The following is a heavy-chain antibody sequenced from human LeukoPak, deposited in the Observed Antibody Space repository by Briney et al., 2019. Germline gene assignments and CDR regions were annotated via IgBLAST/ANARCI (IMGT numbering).Heavy chain of an antibody. CDR2: IYPGDSDT. CDR1: GYSFTSYW. CDR3: ARSSDMVRGVFWLDI. V-gene: IGHV5-51*01. Sequence: GESLKISCKGSGYSFTSYWIGWVRQMPGKGLEWMGIIYPGDSDTRYSPSFQGQVTISADKSISTAYLQWSSLKASDTAMYYCARSSDMVRGVFWLDIWGQGTMVTVSS. J-gene: IGHJ3*02. D-gene: IGHD3-10*01.